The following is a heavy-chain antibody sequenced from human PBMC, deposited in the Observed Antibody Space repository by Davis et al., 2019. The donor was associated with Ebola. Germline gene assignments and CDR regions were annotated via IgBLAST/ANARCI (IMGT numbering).Heavy chain of an antibody. V-gene: IGHV3-73*01. Sequence: GESLKISCAASGFTFSGSAMHWVRQASGKGLEWVGRIRSKANSYATAYAASVKGRFTISRDDSKNTAYLQMNSLKTEDTAVYYCTRTGTFWGQGTLVTVSS. J-gene: IGHJ4*02. CDR2: IRSKANSYAT. CDR3: TRTGTF. D-gene: IGHD1-14*01. CDR1: GFTFSGSA.